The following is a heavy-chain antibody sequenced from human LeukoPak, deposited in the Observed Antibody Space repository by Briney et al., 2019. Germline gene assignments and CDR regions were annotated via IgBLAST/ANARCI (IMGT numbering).Heavy chain of an antibody. CDR3: AKLLDSSGYDLDY. Sequence: GGSLRLSCAASGFTFSSYGMHWVRQAPGKGLEWVAVISYDGSNKYYADSVKGRFTISRDNSKNTPYLQMNSLRAEDTAVYYCAKLLDSSGYDLDYWGQGTLVTVSS. V-gene: IGHV3-30*18. J-gene: IGHJ4*02. D-gene: IGHD3-22*01. CDR2: ISYDGSNK. CDR1: GFTFSSYG.